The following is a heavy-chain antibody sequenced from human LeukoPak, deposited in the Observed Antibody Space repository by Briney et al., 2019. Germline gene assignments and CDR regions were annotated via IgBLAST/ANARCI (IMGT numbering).Heavy chain of an antibody. CDR3: ARVRALDI. J-gene: IGHJ3*02. Sequence: PGGSLRLSCAASGFTFRTSWMSWVRQAPGKGLEWVSYISSSSSTIYYADSVKGRFTISRDNAKNSLYLQMNSLRAEDTAVYYCARVRALDIWGQGTMVTVSS. V-gene: IGHV3-48*01. CDR1: GFTFRTSW. CDR2: ISSSSSTI.